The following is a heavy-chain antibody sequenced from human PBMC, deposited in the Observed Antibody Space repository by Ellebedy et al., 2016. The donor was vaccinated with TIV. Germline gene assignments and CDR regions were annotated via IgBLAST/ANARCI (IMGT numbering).Heavy chain of an antibody. J-gene: IGHJ6*02. D-gene: IGHD1-14*01. CDR3: ARAIQSPEDYYYYGMDV. CDR1: GFTFSSYA. V-gene: IGHV3-30-3*01. Sequence: GESLKISCAASGFTFSSYAMHWVRQAPGKGLEWVAVISYDGSNKYYADSVKGRFTISRDNSKNTLYLQMNSLRAEDTAVYYCARAIQSPEDYYYYGMDVWGQGTTVTVSS. CDR2: ISYDGSNK.